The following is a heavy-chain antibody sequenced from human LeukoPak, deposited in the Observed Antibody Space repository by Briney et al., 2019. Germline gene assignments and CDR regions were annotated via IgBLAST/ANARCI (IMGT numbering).Heavy chain of an antibody. Sequence: GGSLRLSCAASGFTFSSNWVHWVRQAPGKGLVWVSRINGDGSSTNYADSVRGRFTISRDNAKNTLYLQMNSLRAEDTAVYYCARVTDSSSWVIAYWGQGTLVTVSS. V-gene: IGHV3-74*01. D-gene: IGHD6-13*01. CDR1: GFTFSSNW. CDR3: ARVTDSSSWVIAY. J-gene: IGHJ4*02. CDR2: INGDGSST.